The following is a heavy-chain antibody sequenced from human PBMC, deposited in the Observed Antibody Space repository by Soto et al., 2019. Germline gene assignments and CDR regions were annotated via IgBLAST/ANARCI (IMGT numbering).Heavy chain of an antibody. CDR2: ISGSGDNT. CDR3: EKDPLTVTPHVDY. D-gene: IGHD4-17*01. V-gene: IGHV3-23*01. J-gene: IGHJ4*02. CDR1: GFTFSNYA. Sequence: EVPVLESGGGLVQPGGSLRLSCAASGFTFSNYAMSLVRQAPGKGLESVSTISGSGDNTDYVDSVKGRFTSSSYNSKNTLYLQMNSLRAEDTAVYYCEKDPLTVTPHVDYWGQGTLVTVSS.